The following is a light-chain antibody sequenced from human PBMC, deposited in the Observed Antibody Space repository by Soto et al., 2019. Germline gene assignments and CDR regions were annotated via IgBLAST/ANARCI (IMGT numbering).Light chain of an antibody. CDR1: QSVSSN. CDR3: QQYGSSGT. CDR2: GAS. Sequence: EIVLTQSPGTLSLSPGERATLSCRASQSVSSNLAWYQQKPGQAPRLLIYGASTRAPGIPARFSGSGSGTDFTLTISRLEPEDFAVYYCQQYGSSGTFGQGTKVDIK. V-gene: IGKV3-20*01. J-gene: IGKJ1*01.